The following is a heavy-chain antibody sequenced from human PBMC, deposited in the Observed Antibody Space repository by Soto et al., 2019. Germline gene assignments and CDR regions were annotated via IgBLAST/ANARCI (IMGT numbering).Heavy chain of an antibody. CDR1: GGSINSGGYC. Sequence: QVQLQESGPGLVKPSQTLSLTCTVSGGSINSGGYCWRWIRQHPGKGLDWIGCISYGGSTSYNPALTSRVTISGEPSKNQFSLKLTSVTAADTAVYYCSRGILVWGQGALITVSS. V-gene: IGHV4-31*03. J-gene: IGHJ4*02. D-gene: IGHD5-18*01. CDR3: SRGILV. CDR2: ISYGGST.